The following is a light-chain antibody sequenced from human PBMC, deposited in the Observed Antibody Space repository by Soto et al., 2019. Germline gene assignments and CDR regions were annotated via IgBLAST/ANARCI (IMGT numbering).Light chain of an antibody. CDR2: EVS. CDR3: ASYTSSSTSVI. CDR1: NSNIAKNN. Sequence: QAVVTQPPSASVAPGQRVSISCSGSNSNIAKNNVYWYQQLPGTAPKLIIFEVSNRPSGISSRFSGSKSGNTASLTISGLQAEDEADYYCASYTSSSTSVIFGRGTKVTVL. V-gene: IGLV1-44*01. J-gene: IGLJ2*01.